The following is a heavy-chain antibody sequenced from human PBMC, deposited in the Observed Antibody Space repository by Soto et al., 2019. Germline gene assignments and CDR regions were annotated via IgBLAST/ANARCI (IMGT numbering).Heavy chain of an antibody. Sequence: ASVKVSCKASGYTLTDYYIHWVRQAPGQGLEWLGWINPNSGGTNYAQKFRGRVTLSRDTSISTSYLELGRLTTDDTAVYYCARPSGSYLYYFDYWGQGTLVTVSS. CDR2: INPNSGGT. CDR3: ARPSGSYLYYFDY. V-gene: IGHV1-2*02. D-gene: IGHD1-26*01. J-gene: IGHJ4*02. CDR1: GYTLTDYY.